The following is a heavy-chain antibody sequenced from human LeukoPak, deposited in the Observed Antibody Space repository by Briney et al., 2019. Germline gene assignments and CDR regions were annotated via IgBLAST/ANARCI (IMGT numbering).Heavy chain of an antibody. CDR3: ARALYFDWSRPGGMDV. Sequence: ASVKVSCKASGYTFTSYGISWVRQAPGQGLEWMGWISAYNGNTNYAQKLQGRVTMTTDTSTSTAYMELRSLRSDDTAVYYCARALYFDWSRPGGMDVWGQGTTVTVSS. CDR2: ISAYNGNT. J-gene: IGHJ6*02. CDR1: GYTFTSYG. V-gene: IGHV1-18*01. D-gene: IGHD3-9*01.